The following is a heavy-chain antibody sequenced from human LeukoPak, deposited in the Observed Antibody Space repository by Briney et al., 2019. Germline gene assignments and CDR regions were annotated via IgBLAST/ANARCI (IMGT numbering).Heavy chain of an antibody. CDR2: IYYSGST. D-gene: IGHD2/OR15-2a*01. Sequence: SETLSLTCTVSGGSISTINYYWGWIHQPPGKGLEWIGSIYYSGSTYYNPSPESRVTISVDTSKNQFSLKLSYVTAADTAVYYCARAGILSPHYFFDYWGQGTLVTVSS. CDR3: ARAGILSPHYFFDY. V-gene: IGHV4-39*07. CDR1: GGSISTINYY. J-gene: IGHJ4*02.